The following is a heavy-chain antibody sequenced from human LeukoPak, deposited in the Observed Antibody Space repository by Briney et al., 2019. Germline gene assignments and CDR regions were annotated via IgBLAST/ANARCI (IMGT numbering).Heavy chain of an antibody. CDR2: IYWDDDK. Sequence: SGPTLVNPTQTLTLTCTFSGFSLSTSGVGVGWIRRPPGKALEWLALIYWDDDKRYSPSLKSRLTITKDTSKNQVVLTMTNMDPVDTATYYCAHRRTGYYDSSGSHDAFDIWGQGTMVTVSS. J-gene: IGHJ3*02. CDR3: AHRRTGYYDSSGSHDAFDI. CDR1: GFSLSTSGVG. V-gene: IGHV2-5*02. D-gene: IGHD3-22*01.